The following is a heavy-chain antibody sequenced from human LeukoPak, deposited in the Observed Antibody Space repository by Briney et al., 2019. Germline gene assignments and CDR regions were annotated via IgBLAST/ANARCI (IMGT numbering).Heavy chain of an antibody. Sequence: PGGSLRLSCAASGFTFSSYAMSWVRQAPGKGLEWVSTLSGSGGSTYYADSVKGRFTISRDNSKNALYLQMSSLRAEDTAVYYCAKESGYSYGYTYYYYGLDVWGQGTTVTVSS. D-gene: IGHD5-18*01. CDR2: LSGSGGST. CDR1: GFTFSSYA. CDR3: AKESGYSYGYTYYYYGLDV. J-gene: IGHJ6*02. V-gene: IGHV3-23*01.